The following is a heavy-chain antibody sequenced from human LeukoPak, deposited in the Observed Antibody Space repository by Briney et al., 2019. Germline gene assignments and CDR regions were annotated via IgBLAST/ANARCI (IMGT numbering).Heavy chain of an antibody. J-gene: IGHJ6*03. CDR2: VSVSGVST. V-gene: IGHV3-23*01. CDR1: GFTFSSYMFSTYA. D-gene: IGHD2-15*01. Sequence: GGSLRLSCAASGFTFSSYMFSTYAMSWVRQAPGKGLEWVSAVSVSGVSTYYADSVKGRFTISRDNSKNTLYLQINGLRAEDTAVYYCAKGVEDSGIYYYYYMDVWGKGTTVTVSS. CDR3: AKGVEDSGIYYYYYMDV.